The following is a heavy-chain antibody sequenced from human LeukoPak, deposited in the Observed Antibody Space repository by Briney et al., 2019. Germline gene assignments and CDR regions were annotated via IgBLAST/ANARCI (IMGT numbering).Heavy chain of an antibody. Sequence: GGSLRLSCAASGFTFSSYAMSWVRQAPGKGLEWVSAISGSGGSTYYADSVKGRFTISRDNSKNTLNLQMDSLRAEDTAVYYCAKGNGYSSSLDFDYWGQGTLVTVSS. V-gene: IGHV3-23*01. CDR3: AKGNGYSSSLDFDY. D-gene: IGHD6-6*01. J-gene: IGHJ4*02. CDR1: GFTFSSYA. CDR2: ISGSGGST.